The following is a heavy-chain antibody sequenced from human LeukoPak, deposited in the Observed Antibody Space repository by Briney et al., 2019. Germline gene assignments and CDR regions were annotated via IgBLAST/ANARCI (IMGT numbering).Heavy chain of an antibody. CDR1: GFTFSSYE. J-gene: IGHJ6*02. CDR3: ARDYGDYLGYYYYGMDV. CDR2: ISSSGSTI. V-gene: IGHV3-48*03. D-gene: IGHD4-17*01. Sequence: GGSLRLSCAASGFTFSSYEMNWVRQAPGKGLEWVSYISSSGSTIYYADSVKGRFTISRDNAKNSLYLQMNSLRAEDTAVYYSARDYGDYLGYYYYGMDVWGQGTTVTVSS.